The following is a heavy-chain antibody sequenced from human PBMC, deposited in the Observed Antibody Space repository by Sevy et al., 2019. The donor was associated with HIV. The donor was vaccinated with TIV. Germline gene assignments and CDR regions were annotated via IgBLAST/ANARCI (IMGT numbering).Heavy chain of an antibody. CDR2: IWYDGNNQ. CDR1: GFAFSDYG. J-gene: IGHJ4*02. D-gene: IGHD4-17*01. V-gene: IGHV3-33*01. CDR3: ARDPRIFGDYLLTYFDY. Sequence: GGSLRLSCVASGFAFSDYGMHWVRQAPGMGLEWVAVIWYDGNNQHYADSVRGRFTISRDNSKNTLYLQLSSLRAEDTAVYYCARDPRIFGDYLLTYFDYWGQGVLVTVSS.